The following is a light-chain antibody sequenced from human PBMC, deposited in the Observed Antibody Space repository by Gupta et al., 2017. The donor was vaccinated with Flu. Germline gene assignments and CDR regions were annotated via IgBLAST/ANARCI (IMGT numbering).Light chain of an antibody. Sequence: TCRASQSVSSWSAWYKQKPGTAPKLLIYKASSLQGAVPSRFSGSGSGTEFTLTISSRLPDDFAAYYCHLNNCYSPITFGQGTQLEIK. CDR3: HLNNCYSPIT. CDR1: QSVSSW. V-gene: IGKV1-5*03. CDR2: KAS. J-gene: IGKJ5*01.